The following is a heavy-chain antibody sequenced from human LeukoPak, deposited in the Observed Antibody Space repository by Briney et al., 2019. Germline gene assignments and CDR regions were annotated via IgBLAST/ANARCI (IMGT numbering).Heavy chain of an antibody. Sequence: VKPSETLSLTWTVSGGSISSYYWSWIRQPPGKGLEWIGYIYYSGSTNYNPSLKSRVTISVDTSKNQFSLKLSSVTAADTAVYYCARGNIAVAAVDYWGQGTLVTVST. V-gene: IGHV4-59*01. D-gene: IGHD6-19*01. CDR2: IYYSGST. CDR3: ARGNIAVAAVDY. CDR1: GGSISSYY. J-gene: IGHJ4*02.